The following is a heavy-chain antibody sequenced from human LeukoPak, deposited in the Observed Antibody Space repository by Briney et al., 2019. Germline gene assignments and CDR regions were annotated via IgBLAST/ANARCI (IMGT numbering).Heavy chain of an antibody. CDR1: GDSVSSNSAA. V-gene: IGHV6-1*01. J-gene: IGHJ4*02. D-gene: IGHD3-10*01. CDR2: TYYRSKWYN. Sequence: SQTLSLTCAISGDSVSSNSAAWNWIRQSPSRGIEWLGRTYYRSKWYNDYAVSVKSRITINPDTSKNQFSLQLNSVTPEDTAVYYCARDRLLWFGELRGYYFDYWGQGTLVTVSS. CDR3: ARDRLLWFGELRGYYFDY.